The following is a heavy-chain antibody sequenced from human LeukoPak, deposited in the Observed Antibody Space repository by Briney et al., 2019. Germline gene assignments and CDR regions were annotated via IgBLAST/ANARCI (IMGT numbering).Heavy chain of an antibody. J-gene: IGHJ4*02. CDR3: ARHPTYQYCSSTSCQRAPFDY. Sequence: PSETLSLTCAVSGYSISSGYYCGWIRQPPGKGLEWIGRIYHSGSTYYNPSLKSRVTISVDTSKNQFSLKLSSVTAADTAMSYCARHPTYQYCSSTSCQRAPFDYWGQGTLVTVSS. CDR2: IYHSGST. V-gene: IGHV4-38-2*01. CDR1: GYSISSGYY. D-gene: IGHD2-2*01.